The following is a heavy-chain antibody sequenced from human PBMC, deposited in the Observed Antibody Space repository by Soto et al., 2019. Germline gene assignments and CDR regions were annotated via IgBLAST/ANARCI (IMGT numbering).Heavy chain of an antibody. CDR1: GYTFTGYY. V-gene: IGHV1-2*04. J-gene: IGHJ6*03. D-gene: IGHD3-3*01. CDR3: ARGSALPIFGVVTKYYYYYMDV. CDR2: INPNSGGT. Sequence: GASVKVSCKASGYTFTGYYMHWVRHAPGQGLEWMGWINPNSGGTNYAQKFQGWVTMTRDTSISTAYMELSRLRSDDTAVYYCARGSALPIFGVVTKYYYYYMDVWGKGTTVTVSS.